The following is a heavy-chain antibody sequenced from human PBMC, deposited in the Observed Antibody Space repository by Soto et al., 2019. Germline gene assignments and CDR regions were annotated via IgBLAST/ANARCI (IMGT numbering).Heavy chain of an antibody. Sequence: GASLKISCKGSGYSFTSYWIGWVRQMPGKGLEWMGIIYPGDSDTRYSPSFQGQVTISADKSISTAYLQWSSLKASDTAMYYCATLGYCSSTSCYAGVRFDPWGQGTLVTVSS. CDR2: IYPGDSDT. D-gene: IGHD2-2*01. CDR3: ATLGYCSSTSCYAGVRFDP. V-gene: IGHV5-51*01. CDR1: GYSFTSYW. J-gene: IGHJ5*02.